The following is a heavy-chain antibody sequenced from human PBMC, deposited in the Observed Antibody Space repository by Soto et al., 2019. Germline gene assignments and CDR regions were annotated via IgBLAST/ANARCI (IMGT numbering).Heavy chain of an antibody. D-gene: IGHD5-18*01. Sequence: SETLSLTCTVSGDSVSSDNYYWTWIRQPPGKGLEWIGYIYSSGSTNYNPSLKSRVTISLDRSRNQFSLKLTSVTAADTAVYYCARDIRGYSRAFDYWGQGTLVTVSS. J-gene: IGHJ4*02. CDR2: IYSSGST. CDR3: ARDIRGYSRAFDY. V-gene: IGHV4-61*01. CDR1: GDSVSSDNYY.